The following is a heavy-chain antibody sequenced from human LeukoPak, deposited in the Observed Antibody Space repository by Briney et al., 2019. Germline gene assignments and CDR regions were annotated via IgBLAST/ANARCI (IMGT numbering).Heavy chain of an antibody. CDR3: AKTYNWDYDY. Sequence: PGGSLRLSCAASGFTFSSYAMSWVRQAPGKGLEWVSAISGNGDNTYYADSVKGRFTISRDNSKNTMYLQMNSLRAEDTAVYYCAKTYNWDYDYWGQGTLVTVSS. V-gene: IGHV3-23*01. CDR1: GFTFSSYA. CDR2: ISGNGDNT. J-gene: IGHJ4*02. D-gene: IGHD1-7*01.